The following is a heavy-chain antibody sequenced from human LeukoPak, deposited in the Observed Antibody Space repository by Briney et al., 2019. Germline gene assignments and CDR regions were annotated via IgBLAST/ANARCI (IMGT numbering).Heavy chain of an antibody. CDR3: ARDKDAFDI. CDR2: IYYSGST. J-gene: IGHJ3*02. CDR1: GGSISSYY. Sequence: SETLSLTCTVSGGSISSYYWSWIRQPPGKGLEWTGYIYYSGSTNYNPSLKSRVTISVDTSKNQFSLKLSSVTAADTAVYYCARDKDAFDIWGQGTMVTVSS. V-gene: IGHV4-59*01.